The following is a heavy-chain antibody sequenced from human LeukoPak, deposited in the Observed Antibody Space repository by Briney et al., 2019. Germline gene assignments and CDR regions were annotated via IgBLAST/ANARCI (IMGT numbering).Heavy chain of an antibody. J-gene: IGHJ6*03. CDR1: GFTFTNYW. D-gene: IGHD3-3*01. CDR3: ARLGLGQYYDFWSGQAPPYYMDV. CDR2: IKQDGSQK. V-gene: IGHV3-7*01. Sequence: GGSLRLSCVASGFTFTNYWMNWVRQAPGKGLEWVASIKQDGSQKSYVDSVKGRFTISRDNAKNSLSLQMDSLRGEDTAVYYCARLGLGQYYDFWSGQAPPYYMDVWGKGTTVTVSS.